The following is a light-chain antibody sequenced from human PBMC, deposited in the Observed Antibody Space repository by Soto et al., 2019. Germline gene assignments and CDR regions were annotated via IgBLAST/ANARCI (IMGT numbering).Light chain of an antibody. CDR2: AAS. Sequence: DIQMTQSPSSLSASVGDRVTITCLASQGISNYLAWYQQKPGKVPKLLIYAASTLQSGVPSRFSGSGFGTDFTLTISSLQPEDVATYYCQKYNTVPRTFGQGTKVDI. J-gene: IGKJ1*01. CDR1: QGISNY. V-gene: IGKV1-27*01. CDR3: QKYNTVPRT.